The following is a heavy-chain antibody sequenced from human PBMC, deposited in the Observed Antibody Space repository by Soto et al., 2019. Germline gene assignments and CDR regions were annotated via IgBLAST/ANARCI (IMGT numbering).Heavy chain of an antibody. J-gene: IGHJ6*02. CDR1: GYTFTGYY. V-gene: IGHV1-2*04. CDR2: INPNSGGT. CDR3: ARDRFPSAGTLYQYYYSYGMDV. D-gene: IGHD1-1*01. Sequence: GASVKLSCKASGYTFTGYYMHWVRQAPGQGLEWMGWINPNSGGTNYAQKFQGWVTMTRDTSISTAYMELSRLRSDDTAVYYCARDRFPSAGTLYQYYYSYGMDVWGQGTTVTVSS.